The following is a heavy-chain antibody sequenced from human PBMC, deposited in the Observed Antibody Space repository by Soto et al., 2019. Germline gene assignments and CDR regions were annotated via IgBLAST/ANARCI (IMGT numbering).Heavy chain of an antibody. Sequence: GESLKISCKGSGYSFTSYWIGWVRQMPGKGLEWMGIIYPGDSDTRYSPSFQGQVTISADKSISTAYLQWSSLKASDTATYYCARRGAAAGTKIYGMDVWGQGTTVTVSS. CDR2: IYPGDSDT. D-gene: IGHD6-13*01. V-gene: IGHV5-51*01. CDR1: GYSFTSYW. J-gene: IGHJ6*02. CDR3: ARRGAAAGTKIYGMDV.